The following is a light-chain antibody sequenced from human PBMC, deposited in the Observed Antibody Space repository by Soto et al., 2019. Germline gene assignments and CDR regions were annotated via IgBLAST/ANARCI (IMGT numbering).Light chain of an antibody. V-gene: IGLV1-40*01. CDR1: SSNIGAGYD. CDR3: SSYTVSSTRV. CDR2: EVS. Sequence: QSVLTQPPSVSGAPGRRVTISCTGSSSNIGAGYDVHWYQQLPGTAPKLMIYEVSNRPSGVSDRFSASKSGNTASLTISGLQADDEADYYCSSYTVSSTRVFGGGTKLTVL. J-gene: IGLJ3*02.